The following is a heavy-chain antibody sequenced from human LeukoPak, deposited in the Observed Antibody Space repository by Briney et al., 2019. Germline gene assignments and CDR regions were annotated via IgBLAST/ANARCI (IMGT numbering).Heavy chain of an antibody. V-gene: IGHV3-11*01. CDR1: GFSLSDYY. CDR3: ARGGLQAGGSARNDY. Sequence: PGGSLGLSCAASGFSLSDYYMSWIRQAPGKGLEWVSYSSSSGTTYYADSVRGRFTISRDNAQNSLYMQMNSLRVDDTAVYYCARGGLQAGGSARNDYWGQGTLVTVSS. J-gene: IGHJ4*02. D-gene: IGHD3-16*01. CDR2: SSSSGTT.